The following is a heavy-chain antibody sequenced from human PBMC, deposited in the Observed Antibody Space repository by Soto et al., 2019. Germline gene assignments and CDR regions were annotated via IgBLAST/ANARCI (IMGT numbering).Heavy chain of an antibody. Sequence: QVQLVQSGAEVKKPGASVKVSCKASGYTFTSYGVSWVRQAPGLGLEGMGWISAYNGNTNYAQKLQGRVIMTTATSTGTSYMELRRMRTDDTAVYYCASDGPLGGNYHCSGIDVWGQGSTVTVSS. CDR2: ISAYNGNT. J-gene: IGHJ6*02. CDR3: ASDGPLGGNYHCSGIDV. D-gene: IGHD7-27*01. V-gene: IGHV1-18*01. CDR1: GYTFTSYG.